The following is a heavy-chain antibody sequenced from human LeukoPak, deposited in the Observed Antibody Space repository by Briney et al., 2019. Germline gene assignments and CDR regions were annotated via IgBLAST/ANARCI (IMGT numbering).Heavy chain of an antibody. CDR1: GFTFNNYN. CDR2: ISSSSSYI. J-gene: IGHJ4*02. Sequence: GGSLRLSCAASGFTFNNYNMNWVRQAPGKGLEWVSFISSSSSYIYYADSVKGRFTISRDNAKNSLYLQMNSLRAEDTALYYCASRFKDCSGGSCYLYYFDYWGQGTLVTVSS. D-gene: IGHD2-15*01. CDR3: ASRFKDCSGGSCYLYYFDY. V-gene: IGHV3-21*01.